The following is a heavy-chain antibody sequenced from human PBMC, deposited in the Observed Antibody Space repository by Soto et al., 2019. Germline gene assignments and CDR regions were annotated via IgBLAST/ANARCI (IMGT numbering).Heavy chain of an antibody. CDR3: ARLRRDWGDAFDL. Sequence: QVQLVQSGADVKKPGSSVKVSCKTSGGSFGSSAISWVRQAPAQGLEWMGEIIPVFDKANYAQNFQGRLTITADELRGTVFMELSSRRSEDTAVYFCARLRRDWGDAFDLWGLGTFVTVSS. J-gene: IGHJ3*01. CDR1: GGSFGSSA. CDR2: IIPVFDKA. V-gene: IGHV1-69*01. D-gene: IGHD3-16*01.